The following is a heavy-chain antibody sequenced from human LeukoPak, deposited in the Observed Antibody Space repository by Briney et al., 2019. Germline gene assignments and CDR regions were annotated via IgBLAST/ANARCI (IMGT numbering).Heavy chain of an antibody. CDR2: IYHSGST. CDR3: ARVKLRFLEWLLENWFDP. J-gene: IGHJ5*02. Sequence: KSSETLSLTCTVSGGSISSGYYWGWIRQPPGKGLEWIGSIYHSGSTYYNPSLKSRVTISVDTSKNQFSLKLSSVTAADTAVYYCARVKLRFLEWLLENWFDPWGQGTLVTVSS. V-gene: IGHV4-38-2*02. D-gene: IGHD3-3*01. CDR1: GGSISSGYY.